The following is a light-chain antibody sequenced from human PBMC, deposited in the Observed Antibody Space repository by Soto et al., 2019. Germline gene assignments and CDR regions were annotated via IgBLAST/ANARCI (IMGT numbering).Light chain of an antibody. CDR1: QSVSSSY. V-gene: IGKV3-20*01. CDR2: GAS. CDR3: QQYGSSGYT. J-gene: IGKJ2*01. Sequence: EIVLTQSPGTLSLSPGERATLSCRASQSVSSSYLAWYQQKPGQAPRLLIYGASSRATGIPDRFSGSGSGKDFTLTISRLEPEDFAVYYCQQYGSSGYTCGQGTKLEIK.